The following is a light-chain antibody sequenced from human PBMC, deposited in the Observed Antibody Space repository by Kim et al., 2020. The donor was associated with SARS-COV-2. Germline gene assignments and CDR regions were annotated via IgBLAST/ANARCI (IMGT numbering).Light chain of an antibody. CDR2: DAS. Sequence: SPSVGDKVTITCRASQSISGGVAWYQQKPGKAPKLLIYDASSLESGVPSRFSGSGSGTDFTLIVSSLQPDDFATYYCQQYSNRWTFGQGTKVDIK. J-gene: IGKJ1*01. CDR3: QQYSNRWT. CDR1: QSISGG. V-gene: IGKV1-5*01.